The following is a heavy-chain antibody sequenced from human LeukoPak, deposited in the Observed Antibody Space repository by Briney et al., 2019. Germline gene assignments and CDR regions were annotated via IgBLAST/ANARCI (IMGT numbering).Heavy chain of an antibody. D-gene: IGHD4-17*01. V-gene: IGHV1-69*06. CDR2: IIPIFGTA. CDR3: ARDPYDYGDLYYFDY. CDR1: GGTFSRYA. Sequence: GASVKVSCKASGGTFSRYAISWVRQAPGQGLEWMGGIIPIFGTANYAQKFQGRVTITADKSTSTAYMELSSLRSEDTAVYYCARDPYDYGDLYYFDYWGQGTLVTVSS. J-gene: IGHJ4*02.